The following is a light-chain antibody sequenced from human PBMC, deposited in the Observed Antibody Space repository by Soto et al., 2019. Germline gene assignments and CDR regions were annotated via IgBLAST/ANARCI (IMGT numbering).Light chain of an antibody. CDR3: LQDYNYPLT. CDR2: ATS. V-gene: IGKV1-6*01. Sequence: AIQMTQSPSSLSASVGDRVTITCRASQGIRNDLGWYQQKPGKAPKLLIYATSSLESGVPSRFSGSGFGTDFTLTISSLQPEDFATYYCLQDYNYPLTFDGGTKVEIK. J-gene: IGKJ4*01. CDR1: QGIRND.